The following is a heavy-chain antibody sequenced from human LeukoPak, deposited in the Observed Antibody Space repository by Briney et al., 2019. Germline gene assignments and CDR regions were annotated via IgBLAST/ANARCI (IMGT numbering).Heavy chain of an antibody. CDR1: GFIFSDYA. J-gene: IGHJ4*02. D-gene: IGHD4-17*01. Sequence: GGSLRLSCAASGFIFSDYAMQWVRQAPGKGLEWAALISFDETNKYYADSVKGRFTISRDNSKNTLYLQMNSLRPEDTGVYYCARGGGGDYGHFDYWGQGALVTVSS. CDR3: ARGGGGDYGHFDY. CDR2: ISFDETNK. V-gene: IGHV3-30*04.